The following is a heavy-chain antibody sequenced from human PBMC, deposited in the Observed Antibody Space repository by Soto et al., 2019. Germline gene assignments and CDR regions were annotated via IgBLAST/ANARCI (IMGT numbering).Heavy chain of an antibody. V-gene: IGHV3-23*01. J-gene: IGHJ5*02. CDR3: TKGDSSGYFDPSAGYSTPDH. D-gene: IGHD2-15*01. Sequence: EVQLFESGGGLVEPGESLRLSCAASGFIFHDFAMSWVRQAPGKWLEWVSTITTSDDITYSADSVRGRFTISRDNSANTLFLQMSSLRGDDTATYYCTKGDSSGYFDPSAGYSTPDHWGQGTLVTVSS. CDR2: ITTSDDIT. CDR1: GFIFHDFA.